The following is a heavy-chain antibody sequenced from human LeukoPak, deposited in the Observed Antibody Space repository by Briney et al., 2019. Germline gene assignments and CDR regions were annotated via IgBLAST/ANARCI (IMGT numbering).Heavy chain of an antibody. J-gene: IGHJ4*02. D-gene: IGHD3-22*01. Sequence: PGGSLRLSCAASGFTFDDYGMSWVRQAPGKGLEWVANIKQDGSEKYYVDSVKGRFTISRDNAKNSLYLQMNSLRAEDTAVYYCARDGGTIVVAPFDYWGQGTLVTVSS. CDR3: ARDGGTIVVAPFDY. CDR2: IKQDGSEK. V-gene: IGHV3-7*01. CDR1: GFTFDDYG.